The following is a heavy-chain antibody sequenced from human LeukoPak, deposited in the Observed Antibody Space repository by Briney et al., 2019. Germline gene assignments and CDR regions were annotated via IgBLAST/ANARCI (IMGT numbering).Heavy chain of an antibody. V-gene: IGHV4-4*09. CDR2: IHTSGDT. J-gene: IGHJ5*02. CDR1: GDSISNYF. D-gene: IGHD2-2*01. Sequence: SETLSLTCSVSGDSISNYFWTWIRQPPGKGLEWIGYIHTSGDTNYVSSLKSRVTMSVDTSKNQFSLKLSSVTAADTAVYYCARGLGYCSSTSCSPYNWFDPWGQGTLVTVSS. CDR3: ARGLGYCSSTSCSPYNWFDP.